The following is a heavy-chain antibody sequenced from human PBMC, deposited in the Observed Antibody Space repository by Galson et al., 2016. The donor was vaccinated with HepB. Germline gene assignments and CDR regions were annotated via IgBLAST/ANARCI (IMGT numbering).Heavy chain of an antibody. CDR1: GGSFSGYY. CDR3: ARGRGPYGY. CDR2: INHSGST. D-gene: IGHD3-10*01. J-gene: IGHJ4*02. V-gene: IGHV4-34*01. Sequence: SETLSLTCAVYGGSFSGYYWSWIRQPPGKGLEWIGEINHSGSTNYNPSLKSRVTISVDTSKNQFSLKLNSVTAADTAVYYCARGRGPYGYWGQGTLVTVSS.